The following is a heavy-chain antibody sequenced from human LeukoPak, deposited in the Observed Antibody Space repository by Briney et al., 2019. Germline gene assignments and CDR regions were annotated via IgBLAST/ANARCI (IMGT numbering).Heavy chain of an antibody. D-gene: IGHD4-17*01. Sequence: GGSLRLSCAASGFTVSSNYMSWVRQAPGKGLEWVSVIYSGGSTYYADSVKGRFTISSDNSKNTLYLQMNRLRAEDTAVYYCARDEYGDYYFDYWGQGTLVTVSA. V-gene: IGHV3-66*02. CDR1: GFTVSSNY. CDR3: ARDEYGDYYFDY. CDR2: IYSGGST. J-gene: IGHJ4*02.